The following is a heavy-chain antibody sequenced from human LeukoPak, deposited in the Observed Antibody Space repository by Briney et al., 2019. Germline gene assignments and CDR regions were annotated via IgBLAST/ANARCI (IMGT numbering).Heavy chain of an antibody. CDR3: ARGTFGVVISGGAFDI. V-gene: IGHV1-69*13. CDR1: GGTFSSNA. Sequence: GASVKVSCKASGGTFSSNAISWVRQAPGQGLEWMGGIIPIFGTANYAQKFQGRVTITADESTSTAYMELSSLRSEDTAVYYCARGTFGVVISGGAFDIWGQGTMVTVSS. CDR2: IIPIFGTA. J-gene: IGHJ3*02. D-gene: IGHD3-3*01.